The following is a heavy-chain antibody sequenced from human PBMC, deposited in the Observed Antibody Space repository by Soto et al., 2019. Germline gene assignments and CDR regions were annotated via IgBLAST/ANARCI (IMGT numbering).Heavy chain of an antibody. V-gene: IGHV4-61*01. CDR2: IHYSGST. D-gene: IGHD2-21*01. CDR1: GGSVNICTYY. CDR3: TGGGDPYKTGH. J-gene: IGHJ4*02. Sequence: SGTLALSCTVSGGSVNICTYYWSLIRQPPGKGLEWIGFIHYSGSTNYNPSLKGRVTMSVDTSKNQFSLMLTSVNTADTAIYYCTGGGDPYKTGHWGQGTLVTVSS.